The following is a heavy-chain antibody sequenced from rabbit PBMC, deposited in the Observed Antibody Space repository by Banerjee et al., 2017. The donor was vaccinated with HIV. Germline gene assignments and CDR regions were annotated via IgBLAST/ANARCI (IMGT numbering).Heavy chain of an antibody. D-gene: IGHD6-1*01. CDR1: GFSFSGSYY. Sequence: QEQLEESGGDLVKPEGSLTLTCTASGFSFSGSYYMCWVRQAPGKGLEWIGCIIPGSTGSTYYASWAKGRFTISKTSSTTVTLQMTSLTAADTATYFCARLPGAGYGYGSFYLWGQGTLVTVS. CDR3: ARLPGAGYGYGSFYL. J-gene: IGHJ4*01. CDR2: IIPGSTGST. V-gene: IGHV1S45*01.